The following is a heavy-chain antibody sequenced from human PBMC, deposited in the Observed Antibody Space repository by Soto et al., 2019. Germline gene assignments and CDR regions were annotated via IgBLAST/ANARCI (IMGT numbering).Heavy chain of an antibody. CDR1: GFTFSSYS. V-gene: IGHV3-48*02. J-gene: IGHJ6*02. D-gene: IGHD2-2*02. CDR2: ISSSSSTI. Sequence: GGSLRLSCAASGFTFSSYSMNWVRQAPGKGLVWVSYISSSSSTIYYADSVKGRFTISRDNAKNSLYLQMNSLRDEDTAVYYCARDGLNIYNYYGMDVWGQGTTVTVSS. CDR3: ARDGLNIYNYYGMDV.